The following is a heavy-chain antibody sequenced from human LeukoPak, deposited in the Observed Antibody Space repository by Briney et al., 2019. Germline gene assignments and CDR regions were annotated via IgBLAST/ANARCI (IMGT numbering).Heavy chain of an antibody. J-gene: IGHJ3*02. CDR3: AKARNAHYAYNDAFDI. CDR2: IRYDGITK. D-gene: IGHD1-14*01. Sequence: GGSLRLSCAASGFTFNSYGIHWVRQAPGKGLEWVSFIRYDGITKYYGDSVKGRFALSRDNSRNTVYLQMNSLRDEDTAVYYCAKARNAHYAYNDAFDIWGQGTMVTVSS. V-gene: IGHV3-30*02. CDR1: GFTFNSYG.